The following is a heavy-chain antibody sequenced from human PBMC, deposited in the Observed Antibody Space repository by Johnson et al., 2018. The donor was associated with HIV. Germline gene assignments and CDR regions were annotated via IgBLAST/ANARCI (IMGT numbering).Heavy chain of an antibody. Sequence: VQLVESGGGLAKPAWSPRLSCAASQFTFSSHYMNCVRQAPGNALELVGQVNPNGGSTYLIDSGKDRFNTSRDNAKNTLHLQMNSLRAEDTAVYYCARDQNIVGANDAFDIWGQGTMVTVSS. V-gene: IGHV3-25*05. J-gene: IGHJ3*02. D-gene: IGHD1-26*01. CDR1: QFTFSSHY. CDR2: VNPNGGST. CDR3: ARDQNIVGANDAFDI.